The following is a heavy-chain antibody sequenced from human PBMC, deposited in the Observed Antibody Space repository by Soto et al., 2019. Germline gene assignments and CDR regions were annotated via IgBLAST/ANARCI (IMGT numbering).Heavy chain of an antibody. D-gene: IGHD3-22*01. CDR3: VRALTVIVTVDY. J-gene: IGHJ4*02. CDR1: GGTFSSYT. CDR2: IIPILGIA. Sequence: QVQLVHSGAEVKKPGSSVKVSCKASGGTFSSYTLSWVRQAPGQGLEWMGRIIPILGIAKYAQKFQGRVTITADKSTSTAYMELSSLRSDDTAVYYCVRALTVIVTVDYWGQGTLVTVSS. V-gene: IGHV1-69*02.